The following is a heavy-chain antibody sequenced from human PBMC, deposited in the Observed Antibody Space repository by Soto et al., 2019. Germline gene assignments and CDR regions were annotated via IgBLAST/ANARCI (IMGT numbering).Heavy chain of an antibody. J-gene: IGHJ4*02. Sequence: PSETLSLTCTVSGGPFSAGGYYWSWIRQAPGKGLEWIGYILQNGDTSYNPPLKSRVTISTDTSKRQFPLKLTSVTAADTAVYYCARGDSTVSSVFDYWGQGLLVTVSS. CDR3: ARGDSTVSSVFDY. D-gene: IGHD4-17*01. CDR2: ILQNGDT. V-gene: IGHV4-31*03. CDR1: GGPFSAGGYY.